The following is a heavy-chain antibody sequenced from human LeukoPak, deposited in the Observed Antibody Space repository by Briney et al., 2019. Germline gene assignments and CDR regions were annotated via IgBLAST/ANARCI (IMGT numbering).Heavy chain of an antibody. CDR1: GYTFTGYY. J-gene: IGHJ4*02. CDR3: ARGQGYFDWLLYSQDY. Sequence: GASVKVSCKASGYTFTGYYMHWVRQAPGQGLEWMGWINPNSGGTNYAQKFQGRVTMTRDTSINTAYMELGRLRSDDTAVYYCARGQGYFDWLLYSQDYWGQGTLVTVSS. V-gene: IGHV1-2*02. CDR2: INPNSGGT. D-gene: IGHD3-9*01.